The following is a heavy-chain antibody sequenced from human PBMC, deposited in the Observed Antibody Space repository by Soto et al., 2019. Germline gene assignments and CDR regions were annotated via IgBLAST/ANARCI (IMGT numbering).Heavy chain of an antibody. CDR1: GFTFDDYA. Sequence: EVQLVESGGGLVQPGRSVRLSCAASGFTFDDYAMHWVRQAPGKGLEWVSGMSWNGGSLGYADSVKGRFTISRDNAKNSLYLQMNSLRPEDTALYYRAKGTYSSGWYGKAFDVWGQGTMVTVSS. J-gene: IGHJ3*01. CDR2: MSWNGGSL. V-gene: IGHV3-9*01. D-gene: IGHD6-19*01. CDR3: AKGTYSSGWYGKAFDV.